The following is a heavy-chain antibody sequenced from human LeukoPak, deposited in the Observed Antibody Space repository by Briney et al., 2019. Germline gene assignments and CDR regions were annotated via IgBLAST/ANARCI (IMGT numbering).Heavy chain of an antibody. Sequence: SETLSLTCAVYGGSFSGYYWSWIRQPPGKGLEWIGEINHSGSTNYNPSLKSRVTISVDTSKNQFSLKLSSVTAADTAVYYCARGSSSWYADEGWFDPWGQGTLVTVSS. D-gene: IGHD6-13*01. V-gene: IGHV4-34*01. J-gene: IGHJ5*02. CDR2: INHSGST. CDR3: ARGSSSWYADEGWFDP. CDR1: GGSFSGYY.